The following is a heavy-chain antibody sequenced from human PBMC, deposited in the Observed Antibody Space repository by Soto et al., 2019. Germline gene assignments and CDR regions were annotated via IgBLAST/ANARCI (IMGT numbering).Heavy chain of an antibody. Sequence: QVQLQESGPGLVKPSETLSLTCTVSGGSITNYYWSWIRQPPGKGLEWIGYVYYSGTTNYNPSLTSRVTISVDTSKNPFSLKLTSVTAADTAVYYCALYCSSTSGYGQWDSWGQGTLVTVSS. CDR2: VYYSGTT. V-gene: IGHV4-59*03. D-gene: IGHD2-2*01. J-gene: IGHJ4*02. CDR3: ALYCSSTSGYGQWDS. CDR1: GGSITNYY.